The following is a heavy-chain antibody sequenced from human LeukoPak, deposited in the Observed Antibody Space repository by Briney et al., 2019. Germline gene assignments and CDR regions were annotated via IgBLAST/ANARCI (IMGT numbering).Heavy chain of an antibody. CDR1: GDSIISSY. Sequence: SETLSLTCNVSGDSIISSYWAWIRQPPGKGLEWIGYVYYSGLNSFNPSLKSQVTGSVDTSKSQVSLTLNSVTAADTAIYYCARVRWGDFDPWGQGILVTVSS. CDR2: VYYSGLN. J-gene: IGHJ5*02. V-gene: IGHV4-59*01. D-gene: IGHD2-21*02. CDR3: ARVRWGDFDP.